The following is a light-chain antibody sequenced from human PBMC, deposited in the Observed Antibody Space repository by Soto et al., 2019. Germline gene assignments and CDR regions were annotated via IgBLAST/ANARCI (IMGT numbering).Light chain of an antibody. Sequence: EIVLTQSPATLSLSPGERATLSCRASQSVDNYLAWYQQKPGQAPRLLIYAASKRATGIPGRFSGSGSGTDFTLTISSLEPEDFAVYYGQHRREWPRTFGQGTKLDIK. V-gene: IGKV3-11*01. CDR3: QHRREWPRT. CDR1: QSVDNY. CDR2: AAS. J-gene: IGKJ2*02.